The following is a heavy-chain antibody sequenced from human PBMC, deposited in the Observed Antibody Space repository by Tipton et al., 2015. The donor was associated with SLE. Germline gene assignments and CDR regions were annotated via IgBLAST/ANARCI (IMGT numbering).Heavy chain of an antibody. CDR1: GGSISSGGYY. V-gene: IGHV4-61*02. CDR3: ARASPGVWCFDL. J-gene: IGHJ2*01. Sequence: TLSLTCTVSGGSISSGGYYWSWIRQPAGKGLEWIGRANTNGKTNYNPSLKSRVTISEDTSKNHFSLKLSSVTAADTAVYYCARASPGVWCFDLWGRGSLVTVSS. CDR2: ANTNGKT. D-gene: IGHD2-8*01.